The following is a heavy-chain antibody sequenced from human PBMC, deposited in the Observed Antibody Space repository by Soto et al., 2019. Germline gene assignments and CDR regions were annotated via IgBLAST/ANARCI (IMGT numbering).Heavy chain of an antibody. Sequence: SETLSLTCAVSGSSIGNTYYWGWIRQPPGKGLEWIGSMYNSGSTSYNPSLKSRVTISVDTSKNQFSLKLRSVTVADTAVYYCARNDSCGGGYFDSWGQGTLVTVSS. D-gene: IGHD3-22*01. CDR3: ARNDSCGGGYFDS. CDR1: GSSIGNTYY. J-gene: IGHJ4*02. V-gene: IGHV4-38-2*01. CDR2: MYNSGST.